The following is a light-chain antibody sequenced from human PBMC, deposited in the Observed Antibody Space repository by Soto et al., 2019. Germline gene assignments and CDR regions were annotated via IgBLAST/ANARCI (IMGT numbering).Light chain of an antibody. CDR2: DAY. Sequence: VLTQSPVTLSLSPGERATLSCRASQSFRGLFAWYQQKPGQAPRLLIYDAYNRATGIPPRFSGSGSGTDFTLTISSLEPEDSAVYYCQQRHMWPITFGQGTRLEIK. CDR1: QSFRGL. V-gene: IGKV3-11*01. J-gene: IGKJ5*01. CDR3: QQRHMWPIT.